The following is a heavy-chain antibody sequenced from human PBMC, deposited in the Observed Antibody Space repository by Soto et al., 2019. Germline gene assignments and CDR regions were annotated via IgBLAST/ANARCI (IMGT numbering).Heavy chain of an antibody. CDR1: GFTVSSNY. Sequence: GGALRLSCAASGFTVSSNYMNWVRQAPGKGLEWLSIIYSDGTTYYADSVKGRFTISRDNFKNTLYLQMNNLRAEDTAVYYCAILSNWGQGTLVTVSS. CDR2: IYSDGTT. J-gene: IGHJ4*02. CDR3: AILSN. V-gene: IGHV3-53*01. D-gene: IGHD6-6*01.